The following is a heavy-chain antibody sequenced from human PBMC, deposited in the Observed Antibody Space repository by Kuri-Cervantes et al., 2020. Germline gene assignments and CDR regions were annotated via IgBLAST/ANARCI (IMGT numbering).Heavy chain of an antibody. CDR1: GFTFSSYG. Sequence: GGSLRLSCAASGFTFSSYGMHWVRQAPGKGLEWVAVISYDGSNKYYADSVKGRFTISRDNSKNTLYLQMNSLRAEDTAVYYCAKDPRIAAAVEPVWWGQGTLVTVSS. J-gene: IGHJ4*02. D-gene: IGHD6-13*01. CDR3: AKDPRIAAAVEPVW. CDR2: ISYDGSNK. V-gene: IGHV3-30*18.